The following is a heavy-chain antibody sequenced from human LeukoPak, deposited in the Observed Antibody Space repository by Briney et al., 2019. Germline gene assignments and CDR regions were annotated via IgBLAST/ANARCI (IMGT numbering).Heavy chain of an antibody. D-gene: IGHD1-7*01. J-gene: IGHJ6*03. CDR2: INYSGRT. CDR1: DGSFSDYY. CDR3: ARGVRGSTSWNSYYNYFYLDV. Sequence: SETLSLTCAVFDGSFSDYYWSWVRQPPGKGLEWIGEINYSGRTNYYPSLTSRATPSIDTSKNQFSLKLSSVTVADTAVYYCARGVRGSTSWNSYYNYFYLDVWGKGTTVTVSS. V-gene: IGHV4-34*01.